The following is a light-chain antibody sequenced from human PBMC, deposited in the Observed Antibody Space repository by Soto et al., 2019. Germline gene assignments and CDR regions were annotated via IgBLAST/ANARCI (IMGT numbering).Light chain of an antibody. Sequence: QPVLTQSSSASASLGSSVKLTCTLSSGHSSNIIAWHQQQSGKAPRYLMKLEGSGSYNKGSGVPDRFSGSRSGADRYLTISNLQSEDEADYYCETWDSNTRVLGGGTKVTVL. CDR3: ETWDSNTRV. CDR1: SGHSSNI. J-gene: IGLJ3*02. V-gene: IGLV4-60*03. CDR2: LEGSGSY.